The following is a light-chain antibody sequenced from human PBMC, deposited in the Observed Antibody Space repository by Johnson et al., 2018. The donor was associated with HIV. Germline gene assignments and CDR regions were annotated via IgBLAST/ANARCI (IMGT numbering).Light chain of an antibody. Sequence: VLTQPPSVSAAPGQKVTISCSGSSSNIGNNYVSWYQQLQEKPPNPPFYDNINHPSGILNRFPAPSLARSPPLASPGLPTGDEADYYCGTWDSSLVGVFGTGTKVTVL. CDR2: DNI. V-gene: IGLV1-51*01. J-gene: IGLJ1*01. CDR1: SSNIGNNY. CDR3: GTWDSSLVGV.